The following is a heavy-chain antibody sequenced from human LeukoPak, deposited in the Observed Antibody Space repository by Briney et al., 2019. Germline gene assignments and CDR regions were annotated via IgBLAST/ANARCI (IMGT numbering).Heavy chain of an antibody. J-gene: IGHJ5*02. CDR3: ARMTTVTPAQTGFDP. V-gene: IGHV4-31*03. Sequence: SETLSLTCTVSGGSISSGGYYWNWIRQHPGKGLECIGYIYYSGSTYYNPSLKSRVTISVDTSKNQFSLKLSSVTVADTAVYYCARMTTVTPAQTGFDPWGQGTLVTVSS. CDR1: GGSISSGGYY. D-gene: IGHD4-17*01. CDR2: IYYSGST.